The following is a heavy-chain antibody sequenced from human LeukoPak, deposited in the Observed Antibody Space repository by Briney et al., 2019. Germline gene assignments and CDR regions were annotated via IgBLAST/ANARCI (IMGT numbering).Heavy chain of an antibody. Sequence: GGSLRLSCAASGFTFSSYSMNWVRQAPGKGLEWVSSISSSSSYIYYADSVKGRFTISRDNAKNSLYLQMNSLRAEDTAVYYCARDAYYYDSSGYKPVDYWGQGTLVTVPS. CDR3: ARDAYYYDSSGYKPVDY. CDR1: GFTFSSYS. D-gene: IGHD3-22*01. J-gene: IGHJ4*02. CDR2: ISSSSSYI. V-gene: IGHV3-21*01.